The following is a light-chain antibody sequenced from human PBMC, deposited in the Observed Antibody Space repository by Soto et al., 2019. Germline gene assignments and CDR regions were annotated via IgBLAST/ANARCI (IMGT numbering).Light chain of an antibody. CDR3: SSYTTSNTRQIV. Sequence: QSVLTQPASVSGSPGQSITISCTGTSIDVVGYNYVSWYQHHPGKAPKLIIYDVSNRPSGVSNRFSGSTSGNTASLTISGLQPEDEADYYCSSYTTSNTRQIVFGTGTKVTVL. CDR2: DVS. V-gene: IGLV2-14*03. CDR1: SIDVVGYNY. J-gene: IGLJ1*01.